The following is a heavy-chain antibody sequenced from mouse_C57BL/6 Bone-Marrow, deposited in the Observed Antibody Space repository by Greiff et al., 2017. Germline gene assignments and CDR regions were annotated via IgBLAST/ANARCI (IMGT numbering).Heavy chain of an antibody. CDR2: ISYDGSN. CDR3: ARVEVGYYGSRPDWYFDV. V-gene: IGHV3-6*01. Sequence: VQLQQSGPGLVKPSQSLSLTCSVTGYSITSGYYWNWIRQFPGNKLEWMGYISYDGSNNYNPSLKNRISITRDPSKNQFFLKLNSVTTEDTATYYCARVEVGYYGSRPDWYFDVWGTGTTVTVSS. J-gene: IGHJ1*03. CDR1: GYSITSGYY. D-gene: IGHD1-1*01.